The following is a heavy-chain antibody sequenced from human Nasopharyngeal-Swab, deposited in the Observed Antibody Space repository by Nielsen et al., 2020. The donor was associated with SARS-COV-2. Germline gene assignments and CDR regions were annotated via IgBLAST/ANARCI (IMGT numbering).Heavy chain of an antibody. V-gene: IGHV7-4-1*02. CDR1: GYTFTSYA. D-gene: IGHD3-3*01. CDR2: INTNTGNP. J-gene: IGHJ4*02. Sequence: ASVKVSCKASGYTFTSYAMNWVRQAPGQGLERMGWINTNTGNPTYAQGFTGRFVFSLDTSVSTAYLQISSLKAEDTAVYYCARVDADYDFWSGSKSGLFDYWGQGTLVTISS. CDR3: ARVDADYDFWSGSKSGLFDY.